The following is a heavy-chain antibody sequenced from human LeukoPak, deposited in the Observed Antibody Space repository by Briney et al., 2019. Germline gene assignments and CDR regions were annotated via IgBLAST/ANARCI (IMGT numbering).Heavy chain of an antibody. Sequence: TGGSLRLSCAASGLTFSSYWMSWVRQAPGKGLEWVSAISGSGGSTYYADSVKGRFTISRDNSKNNLYVQMNSLRDEDTAVYYCARLEFGFWGQGTLVTVSS. CDR1: GLTFSSYW. CDR3: ARLEFGF. CDR2: ISGSGGST. D-gene: IGHD3-16*01. V-gene: IGHV3-23*01. J-gene: IGHJ4*02.